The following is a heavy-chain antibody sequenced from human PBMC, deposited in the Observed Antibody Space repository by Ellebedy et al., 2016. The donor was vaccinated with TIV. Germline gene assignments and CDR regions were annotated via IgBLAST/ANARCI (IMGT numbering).Heavy chain of an antibody. V-gene: IGHV1-2*02. CDR1: GYTFTGSY. J-gene: IGHJ4*02. CDR2: ITPNNGGT. Sequence: AASVKVSCKTSGYTFTGSYVHWVRQAPGQGLEWMGWITPNNGGTNYAQTFRGRVTMTRDTSINTAYMELSTLTSDNTAVYYCAISPNQYFFDYWGQGTLVTVSS. CDR3: AISPNQYFFDY. D-gene: IGHD3-9*01.